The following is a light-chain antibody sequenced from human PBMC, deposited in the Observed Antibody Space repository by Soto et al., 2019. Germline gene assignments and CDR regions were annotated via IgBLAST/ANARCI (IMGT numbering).Light chain of an antibody. V-gene: IGKV2-28*01. J-gene: IGKJ1*01. CDR2: FGS. CDR1: QSLLHSNGYNY. CDR3: MQALQTRT. Sequence: DIVMTQSPLSLPVTPGEPGSISCSSSQSLLHSNGYNYLDWYVQKPGQTPQLLIYFGSSRASGVPDRFSGSGSGTDFTLKISRVEAEDVGVYYCMQALQTRTFGQGTKVDIK.